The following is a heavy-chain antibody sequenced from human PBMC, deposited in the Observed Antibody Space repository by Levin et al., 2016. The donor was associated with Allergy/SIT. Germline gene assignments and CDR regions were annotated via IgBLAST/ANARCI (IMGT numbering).Heavy chain of an antibody. V-gene: IGHV3-30*18. Sequence: VRQAPGKGLEWVAVISYDGSNKYYADSVKGRFTISRDNSKNTLYLQMNSLRAEDTAVYYCAKVVAAAGIYWGQGTLVTVSS. D-gene: IGHD6-13*01. J-gene: IGHJ4*02. CDR2: ISYDGSNK. CDR3: AKVVAAAGIY.